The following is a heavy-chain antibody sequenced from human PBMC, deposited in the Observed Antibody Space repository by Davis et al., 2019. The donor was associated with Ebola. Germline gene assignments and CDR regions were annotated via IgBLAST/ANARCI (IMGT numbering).Heavy chain of an antibody. CDR3: ASRSGSYPGKYYFDY. J-gene: IGHJ4*02. V-gene: IGHV5-10-1*01. D-gene: IGHD1-26*01. CDR1: GYSFTSYW. Sequence: PGGSLRLSCKGSGYSFTSYWISWVRQMPGKGLEWMGRIDPSDSYTNYSPSFQGHVTISADKSISTAYLQWSSLKASDTAMYYCASRSGSYPGKYYFDYWGQGTLVTVSS. CDR2: IDPSDSYT.